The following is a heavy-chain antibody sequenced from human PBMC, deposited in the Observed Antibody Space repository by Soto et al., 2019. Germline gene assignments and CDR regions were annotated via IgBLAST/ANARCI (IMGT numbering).Heavy chain of an antibody. Sequence: ASVKVSCKASGYTFTSYDINWVRQATGQGLEWMGWMNPNSGNTGYAQKFQGRVTMTRNTSISTAYMELSSLRSEDTAVYYCARVRVVAATFWFDPWGQGTLVTVSS. J-gene: IGHJ5*02. CDR2: MNPNSGNT. CDR1: GYTFTSYD. D-gene: IGHD2-15*01. CDR3: ARVRVVAATFWFDP. V-gene: IGHV1-8*01.